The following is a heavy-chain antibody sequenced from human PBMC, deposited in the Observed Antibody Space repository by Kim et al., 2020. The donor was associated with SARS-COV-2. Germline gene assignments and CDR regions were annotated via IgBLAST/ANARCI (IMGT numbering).Heavy chain of an antibody. Sequence: GGSLRLSCAASGFTFSSYSMNWVRQAPGKGLEWVSSIISSSSYIYYADSVKVRFTISRDNAKNSLYLQMNSLRAEDTAVFYCAREGEMYSSGWYPLYYYYGMDVWGQGTTVTVSS. CDR2: IISSSSYI. CDR3: AREGEMYSSGWYPLYYYYGMDV. CDR1: GFTFSSYS. D-gene: IGHD6-19*01. J-gene: IGHJ6*02. V-gene: IGHV3-21*01.